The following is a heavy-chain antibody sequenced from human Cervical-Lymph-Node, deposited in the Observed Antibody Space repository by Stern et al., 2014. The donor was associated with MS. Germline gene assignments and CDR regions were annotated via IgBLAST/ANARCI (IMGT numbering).Heavy chain of an antibody. D-gene: IGHD3-3*01. J-gene: IGHJ4*02. CDR2: ISFDGNKK. CDR1: GFTFSSYG. V-gene: IGHV3-30*18. Sequence: VQLVESGGGVAQPGRSLRLSCEASGFTFSSYGMHWVRQAPGKGPEWVAGISFDGNKKHYADSVQGRFTISRDNSRNTVFLEMNSLRLEDTAVYYCAKGGLSRFLDYLSDWGQGALVTVSS. CDR3: AKGGLSRFLDYLSD.